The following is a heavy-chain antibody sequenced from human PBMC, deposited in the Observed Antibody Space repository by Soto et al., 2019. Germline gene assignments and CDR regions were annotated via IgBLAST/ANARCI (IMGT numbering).Heavy chain of an antibody. J-gene: IGHJ4*02. CDR3: ASHYDMWSGYLSPVDY. CDR2: IDTSGTKI. Sequence: QVQLVESGGDLVKPGGSLRLSCAASGYTFSDYYMSWIRQAPGKGLEWISYIDTSGTKIYYADSVKGRFTITRDNAKNSLYIEMSGLRDEDTAVYYCASHYDMWSGYLSPVDYWGQGTLVTVSS. D-gene: IGHD3-3*01. CDR1: GYTFSDYY. V-gene: IGHV3-11*01.